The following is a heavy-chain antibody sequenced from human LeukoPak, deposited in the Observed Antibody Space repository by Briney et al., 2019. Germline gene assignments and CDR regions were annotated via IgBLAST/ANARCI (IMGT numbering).Heavy chain of an antibody. D-gene: IGHD4-17*01. J-gene: IGHJ6*03. CDR2: IKQDGSEK. Sequence: GGSLRLSCAASGFTFSGYWMSWVRQAPGKGLKWVANIKQDGSEKYYVDSVKGRFTISRGNAKNSLYLQMNSLRAEDTAVYYCARAQGPKVNFLTKKYYYYMDVWGKGTTVTISS. CDR3: ARAQGPKVNFLTKKYYYYMDV. V-gene: IGHV3-7*01. CDR1: GFTFSGYW.